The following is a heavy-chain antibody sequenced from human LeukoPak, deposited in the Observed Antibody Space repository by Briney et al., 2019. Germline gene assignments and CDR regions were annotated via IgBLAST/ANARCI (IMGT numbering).Heavy chain of an antibody. J-gene: IGHJ4*02. D-gene: IGHD2-2*03. Sequence: SETLSLTCTVSGSSITASYWTWVRQPPGKGLEYIGYISNSGSTNYNPSLKSRVTISVDTAKNHLSVNLTSVTDADTAVYYCARGKHLGFSSGTKYYPYYFDSWGQGIQVTVSS. CDR2: ISNSGST. CDR1: GSSITASY. CDR3: ARGKHLGFSSGTKYYPYYFDS. V-gene: IGHV4-59*01.